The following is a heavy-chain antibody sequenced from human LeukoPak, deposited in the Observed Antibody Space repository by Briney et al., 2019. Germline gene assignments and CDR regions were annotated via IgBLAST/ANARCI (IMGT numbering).Heavy chain of an antibody. V-gene: IGHV3-11*01. D-gene: IGHD3/OR15-3a*01. J-gene: IGHJ4*02. CDR3: TIGQGY. CDR1: GGSISSYY. CDR2: ISSSGSTI. Sequence: LSLTCTVSGGSISSYYWSWIRQPPGKGLEWVSYISSSGSTIYYADSVKGRFTISRDHAKNSLYLQMNSLRAEDTAVYYCTIGQGYWGQGTLVTVSS.